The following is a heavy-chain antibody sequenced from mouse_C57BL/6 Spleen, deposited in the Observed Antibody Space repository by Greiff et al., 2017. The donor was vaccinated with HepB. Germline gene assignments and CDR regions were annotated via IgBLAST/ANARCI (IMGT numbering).Heavy chain of an antibody. J-gene: IGHJ2*01. D-gene: IGHD1-1*01. CDR3: ARGYYYGSSPYYFDY. CDR2: INPSTGGT. Sequence: VQLQQSGPELVKPGASVNISCKASGYSFTGYYMNWVKQSPEKSLEWIGEINPSTGGTTYNQKFKAKATLTVDKSSSTAYMQLKSLTSEDSAVYYCARGYYYGSSPYYFDYWGQGTTLTVSS. V-gene: IGHV1-42*01. CDR1: GYSFTGYY.